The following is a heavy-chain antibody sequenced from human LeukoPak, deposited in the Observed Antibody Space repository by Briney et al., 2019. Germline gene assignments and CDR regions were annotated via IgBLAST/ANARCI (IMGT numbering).Heavy chain of an antibody. CDR1: GFTFRTYA. J-gene: IGHJ4*02. V-gene: IGHV3-23*01. CDR3: AKHVLYSSGWYCDY. D-gene: IGHD6-19*01. Sequence: GGSLRLSCAASGFTFRTYAFSWVRQAPGKGLEWVSVMSDSGSRTNYADCVMGRFTMSRDNSRNTVSLQMNSLRAEDTALYYCAKHVLYSSGWYCDYWGQGTLVTVSS. CDR2: MSDSGSRT.